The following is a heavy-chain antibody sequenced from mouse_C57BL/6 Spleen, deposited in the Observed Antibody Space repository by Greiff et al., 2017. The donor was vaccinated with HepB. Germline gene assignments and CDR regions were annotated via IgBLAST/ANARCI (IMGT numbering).Heavy chain of an antibody. CDR1: GYSFTSYY. V-gene: IGHV1-66*01. D-gene: IGHD2-1*01. Sequence: QVQLQQSGPELVKPGASVKISCKASGYSFTSYYIHWVKQRPGQGLEWIGWIYPGSGNTKYNEKFKGKATLTADTSSSTAYMQLSSLTSEDSAVYYCAGGNYVGNAMDYWGQGTSVTVSS. J-gene: IGHJ4*01. CDR2: IYPGSGNT. CDR3: AGGNYVGNAMDY.